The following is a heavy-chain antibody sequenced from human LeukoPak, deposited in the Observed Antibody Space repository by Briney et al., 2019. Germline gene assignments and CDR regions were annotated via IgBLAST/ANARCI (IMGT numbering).Heavy chain of an antibody. CDR2: IYYSGST. Sequence: PSETLSLTCTVSGGSISSGGYYWSWIRQHPGKGLEWIGYIYYSGSTYYNPSLKSRVTISVDTSKNQFSLKLSSVTAADTAVYYCARSPSYDFWSGYRLGYWGQGTLVIVSS. CDR1: GGSISSGGYY. CDR3: ARSPSYDFWSGYRLGY. J-gene: IGHJ4*02. D-gene: IGHD3-3*01. V-gene: IGHV4-31*03.